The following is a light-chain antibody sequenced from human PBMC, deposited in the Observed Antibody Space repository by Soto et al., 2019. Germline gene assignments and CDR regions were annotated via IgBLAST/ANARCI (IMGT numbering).Light chain of an antibody. CDR2: EDD. CDR1: SGSIVSNY. CDR3: QSYDSISGEV. Sequence: NFMLTQQHSVSESPGKTVTVSCTRSSGSIVSNYVQWYQQRPGSAPTTVIYEDDQRPSGVPDRFSGSIDSSSNSASLTISGLQTEDEADYYCQSYDSISGEVFGGGTKLTVL. V-gene: IGLV6-57*04. J-gene: IGLJ2*01.